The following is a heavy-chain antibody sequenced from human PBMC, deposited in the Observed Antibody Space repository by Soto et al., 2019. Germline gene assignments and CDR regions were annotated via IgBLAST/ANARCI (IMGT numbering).Heavy chain of an antibody. J-gene: IGHJ4*02. Sequence: SETLSLTCTVSGGSISSGDYYWSWIRQPPGKGLEWIGYIYYSGSTYYNTYLKSRVTISVDTSKNQFSLKLSSVTAAYTAVYYCARVDAPSTDTDYWGQGTLVTVSS. D-gene: IGHD2-2*02. CDR3: ARVDAPSTDTDY. CDR1: GGSISSGDYY. V-gene: IGHV4-30-4*01. CDR2: IYYSGST.